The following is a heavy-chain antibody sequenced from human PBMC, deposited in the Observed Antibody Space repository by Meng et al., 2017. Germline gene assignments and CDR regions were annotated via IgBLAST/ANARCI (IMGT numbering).Heavy chain of an antibody. CDR1: GFTFSSYS. CDR3: ARAAEMATIDYYYYGMDV. V-gene: IGHV3-21*01. Sequence: GESLKISCAASGFTFSSYSMNWVRQAPGKGLEWVPSISSSSSYIYYADSVKGRFTISRDNAKNSLYLQMNSLRAEDTAVYYCARAAEMATIDYYYYGMDVWGQGTTVTVSS. CDR2: ISSSSSYI. J-gene: IGHJ6*02. D-gene: IGHD5-24*01.